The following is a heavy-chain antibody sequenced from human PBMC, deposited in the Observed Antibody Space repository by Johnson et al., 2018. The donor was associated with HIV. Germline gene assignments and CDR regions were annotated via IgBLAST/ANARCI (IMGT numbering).Heavy chain of an antibody. J-gene: IGHJ3*02. CDR1: GFTFSNYA. Sequence: QVQLVESGGGVVQPGRSLILSCAASGFTFSNYAMHWVRQDPGKGLEWVALISYDGSNKYYADSVKGRFTISRDNSKNTLYLQMNSLRTEDTAVYYCARGRGFHYYDSRDYSDDAFDIWGQGTMVTVSS. CDR2: ISYDGSNK. D-gene: IGHD3-22*01. V-gene: IGHV3-30-3*01. CDR3: ARGRGFHYYDSRDYSDDAFDI.